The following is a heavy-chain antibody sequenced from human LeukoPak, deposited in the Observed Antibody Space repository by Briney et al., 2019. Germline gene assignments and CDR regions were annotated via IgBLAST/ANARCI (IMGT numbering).Heavy chain of an antibody. CDR3: ARDGGGGLDY. Sequence: GGSLRLSCAASGFTFSNYNMNWVRQAPGKGLEWVSCISISSNYIYYPDSVKGRFTISRDNAKNSLYLQVNSLRAEDTAVYYCARDGGGGLDYWGQGTLVTVSS. D-gene: IGHD2-15*01. CDR2: ISISSNYI. J-gene: IGHJ4*02. CDR1: GFTFSNYN. V-gene: IGHV3-21*01.